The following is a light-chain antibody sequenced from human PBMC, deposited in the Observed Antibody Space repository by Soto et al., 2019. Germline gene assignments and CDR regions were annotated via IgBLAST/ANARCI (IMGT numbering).Light chain of an antibody. CDR3: CSYAGSYTVV. J-gene: IGLJ2*01. CDR2: DVN. V-gene: IGLV2-11*01. Sequence: QSALTQPRSXXXXXXXXXXISCTGTSSDVGGYNYVSWYQQHPGKAPKLMIYDVNKRPSGVPDRFSGSKSGNTASLTISGLQAEDEADYYCCSYAGSYTVVFGGGTKLTVL. CDR1: SSDVGGYNY.